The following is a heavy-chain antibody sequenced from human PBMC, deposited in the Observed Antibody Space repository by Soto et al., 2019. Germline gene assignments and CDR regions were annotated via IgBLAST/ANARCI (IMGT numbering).Heavy chain of an antibody. CDR2: INTGNGNT. CDR1: GITYTTYA. J-gene: IGHJ5*02. Sequence: QVQLVQSGAEVKKPWASVKVSCKASGITYTTYAIHWVHQAPGQGLEWMGWINTGNGNTRYSQRFQGRVTLTRDTSANTAYMDLSSLTSEDTAVYYCARAISGYVTWGQGTLITVSS. CDR3: ARAISGYVT. D-gene: IGHD5-12*01. V-gene: IGHV1-3*04.